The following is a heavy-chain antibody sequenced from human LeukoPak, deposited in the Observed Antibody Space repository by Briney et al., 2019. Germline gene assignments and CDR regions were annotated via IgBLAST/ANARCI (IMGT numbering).Heavy chain of an antibody. J-gene: IGHJ4*02. CDR2: IRSDGTNK. Sequence: GGSLRLSCAASGFTFNNYGMHWVRQAPGKGLEWVALIRSDGTNKYYTDSVKGRFTISRDNSKKTLFLQMNSLRPEDTAVYYCAKGRWLTDYWGQGTLVTVSS. CDR1: GFTFNNYG. V-gene: IGHV3-30*02. D-gene: IGHD5-18*01. CDR3: AKGRWLTDY.